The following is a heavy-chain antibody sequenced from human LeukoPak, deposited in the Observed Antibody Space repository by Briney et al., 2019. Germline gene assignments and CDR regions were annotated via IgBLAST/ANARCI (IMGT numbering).Heavy chain of an antibody. J-gene: IGHJ4*02. CDR3: ARSYYDILTGYYVDY. D-gene: IGHD3-9*01. V-gene: IGHV4-61*02. CDR2: IYISGST. CDR1: GGSISSASYY. Sequence: SETLSLTCTVSGGSISSASYYWSWIRQPAGKGLEWIGRIYISGSTNYNPSLKSRVTISVDTSKNQFSLKLSSVTAADTAVYYCARSYYDILTGYYVDYWGQGTLVTVSS.